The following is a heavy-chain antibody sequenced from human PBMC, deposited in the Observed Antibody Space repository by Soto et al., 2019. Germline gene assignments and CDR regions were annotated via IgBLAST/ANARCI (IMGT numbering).Heavy chain of an antibody. CDR2: IWYDGSNK. CDR3: ARDKMTVTPDYGMDV. Sequence: GGSMRLSCAASGFTFSSYGMHWDRQATGKGLEWVAVIWYDGSNKYYADSVKGRFTISRDNSKNTLYLQMNSLRAEDTAVYYCARDKMTVTPDYGMDVWGQGTTVTVSS. CDR1: GFTFSSYG. V-gene: IGHV3-33*01. J-gene: IGHJ6*02. D-gene: IGHD4-4*01.